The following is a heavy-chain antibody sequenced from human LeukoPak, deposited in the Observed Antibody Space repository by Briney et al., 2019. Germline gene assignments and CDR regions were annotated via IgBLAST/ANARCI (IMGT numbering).Heavy chain of an antibody. CDR1: GYTFTGYY. D-gene: IGHD3-9*01. Sequence: ASVKVSCKASGYTFTGYYMHWVRQAPGQGLEWMGWINPNSGGTNYAQKFQGRVTMTRDTSISTAYMELSRLRSDDTAVYYCARDQDDILTGYYMDVWGKGTTVTISS. J-gene: IGHJ6*03. CDR3: ARDQDDILTGYYMDV. V-gene: IGHV1-2*02. CDR2: INPNSGGT.